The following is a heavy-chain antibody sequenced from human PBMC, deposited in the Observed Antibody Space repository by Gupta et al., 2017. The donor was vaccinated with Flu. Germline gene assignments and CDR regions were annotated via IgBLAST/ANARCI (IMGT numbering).Heavy chain of an antibody. V-gene: IGHV1-69*01. CDR1: GGTFISYA. Sequence: QVQLVQSGAEVKKPGSSVKVSCKASGGTFISYAISWVRQAPGQGLEWMGGIIPIFGTANYAQKFQGRVTITADESTSTAYMELSSLRSEDTAVYYCARDPPGYDSSGSDYYYYGMDVWGQGTTVTVSS. CDR2: IIPIFGTA. CDR3: ARDPPGYDSSGSDYYYYGMDV. J-gene: IGHJ6*02. D-gene: IGHD3-22*01.